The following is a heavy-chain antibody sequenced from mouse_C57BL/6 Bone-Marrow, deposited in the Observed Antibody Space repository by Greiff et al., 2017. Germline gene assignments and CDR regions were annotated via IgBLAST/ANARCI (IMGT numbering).Heavy chain of an antibody. CDR3: VRDYYGSRVWYFDV. V-gene: IGHV10-3*01. D-gene: IGHD1-1*01. CDR2: IRGKSSNYAT. CDR1: GFTFNTYA. J-gene: IGHJ1*03. Sequence: EVKVVESGGGLVQPKGSLKLSCAASGFTFNTYAMHWVRQAPGRGLEWVVRIRGKSSNYATYYSDSEKDRFTIARDDSQSMLYLQMNNLKTEDTAMYYCVRDYYGSRVWYFDVWGTGTTVTVSS.